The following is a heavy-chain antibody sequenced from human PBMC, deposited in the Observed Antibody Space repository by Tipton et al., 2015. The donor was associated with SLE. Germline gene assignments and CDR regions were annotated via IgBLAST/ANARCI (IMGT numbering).Heavy chain of an antibody. Sequence: TLSLTCAVYGGSFSGYYWCWIRQPPGKGQEWIGEINHSGSTNYNPSLKSRVTISVDTSKNQFSLKLSSVTAADTAVYYCARALSYSNYWRYWGQGTLVTVSS. V-gene: IGHV4-34*01. J-gene: IGHJ4*02. CDR1: GGSFSGYY. CDR2: INHSGST. D-gene: IGHD4-11*01. CDR3: ARALSYSNYWRY.